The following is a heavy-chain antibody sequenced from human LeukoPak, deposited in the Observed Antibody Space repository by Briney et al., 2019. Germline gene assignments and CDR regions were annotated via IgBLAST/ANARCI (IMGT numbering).Heavy chain of an antibody. D-gene: IGHD3-10*01. CDR2: INHSGST. V-gene: IGHV4-34*01. CDR1: GGSFSDYY. Sequence: RSSETLSLTCAVYGGSFSDYYWSWIRQPPGKGLEWIGEINHSGSTNYNPSLKSRVTISVDTSKNQFSLKLSSVTAADTAVYYCARGGRITMPYWGQGTLVTVSS. J-gene: IGHJ4*02. CDR3: ARGGRITMPY.